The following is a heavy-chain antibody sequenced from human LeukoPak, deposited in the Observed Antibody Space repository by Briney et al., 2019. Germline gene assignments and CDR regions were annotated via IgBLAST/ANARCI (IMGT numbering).Heavy chain of an antibody. D-gene: IGHD3-10*01. V-gene: IGHV1-18*01. Sequence: GASVKVSCKASGYTFTSYGISWVRQAPGQGLEWMGWISAYNGNTNYAQKLQGRVTMTTDTSTSTAYMELRSLRSDDTAVYYCARAASITMVRGVILRTANWFDPWGQGTLVTVSS. CDR2: ISAYNGNT. CDR3: ARAASITMVRGVILRTANWFDP. CDR1: GYTFTSYG. J-gene: IGHJ5*02.